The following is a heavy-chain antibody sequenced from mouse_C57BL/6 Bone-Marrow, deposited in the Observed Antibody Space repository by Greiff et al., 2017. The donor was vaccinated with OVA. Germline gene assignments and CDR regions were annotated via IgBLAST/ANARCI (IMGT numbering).Heavy chain of an antibody. D-gene: IGHD2-3*01. J-gene: IGHJ3*01. Sequence: EVKLVESGGGLVQPGGSLKLSCAASGFTFSDYGMAWVRQAPRKGPEWVAFISNLAYSFYYADTVTGRFTISRENAKNTLYLEMSSLRSEDTAMYYCARHGYYPFAYWGQGTLVTVSA. CDR1: GFTFSDYG. CDR2: ISNLAYSF. CDR3: ARHGYYPFAY. V-gene: IGHV5-15*01.